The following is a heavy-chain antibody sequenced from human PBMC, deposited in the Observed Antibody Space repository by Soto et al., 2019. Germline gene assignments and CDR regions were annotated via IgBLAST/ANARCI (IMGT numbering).Heavy chain of an antibody. Sequence: PGGSLRLSCAASGFSFSGSAVHWVRQASGKGLEWIGRIKTKAHSFATAYAASVQGRFTISRHDLQHTAYLQMNSLETEDTAVYYCTPLSPRYYDILTGSPRYFYYDMDVWGQGTTVTVSS. CDR3: TPLSPRYYDILTGSPRYFYYDMDV. CDR1: GFSFSGSA. CDR2: IKTKAHSFAT. D-gene: IGHD3-9*01. V-gene: IGHV3-73*01. J-gene: IGHJ6*02.